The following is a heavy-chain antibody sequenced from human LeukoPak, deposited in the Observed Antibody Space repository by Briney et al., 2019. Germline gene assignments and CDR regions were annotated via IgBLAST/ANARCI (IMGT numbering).Heavy chain of an antibody. CDR1: GYTFTGYY. CDR2: INPNSGGT. V-gene: IGHV1-2*02. D-gene: IGHD3-22*01. CDR3: ARVEGYYDSSGYSY. Sequence: ASVKVSCKASGYTFTGYYMHWVRQAPGQGLEWMGWINPNSGGTNYAQKFQGRVTMTRDTSISTAYMELSRLRSDDTAVYYCARVEGYYDSSGYSYWGQGTLVTASS. J-gene: IGHJ4*02.